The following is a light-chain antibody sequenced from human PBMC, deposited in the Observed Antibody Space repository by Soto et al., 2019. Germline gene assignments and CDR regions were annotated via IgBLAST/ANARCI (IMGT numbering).Light chain of an antibody. J-gene: IGKJ2*01. V-gene: IGKV3-15*01. CDR1: QRVSST. Sequence: EIVMTQSPATLSVSPGERATLSCRASQRVSSTLAWYQQKPGQAPRLLIYGASTMATGFPARFSASGSGTEFTLTISSLQSEDFAGYYCQQYNTWPRTFGQGTRLEIK. CDR3: QQYNTWPRT. CDR2: GAS.